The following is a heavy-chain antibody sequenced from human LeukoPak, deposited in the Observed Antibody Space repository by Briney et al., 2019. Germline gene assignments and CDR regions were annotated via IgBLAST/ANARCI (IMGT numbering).Heavy chain of an antibody. CDR2: ISSSSSTI. Sequence: GGSLRLSCAGSGFTFSSYSMNWVRQAPGKGLEWVSYISSSSSTIYYADSVKGRFTVSRDNAKNSLYLQMNSLRAEDTAVYYCARDPQGIAAPTTNHNWFDPWGQGTLVTVSS. V-gene: IGHV3-48*01. D-gene: IGHD6-13*01. CDR1: GFTFSSYS. J-gene: IGHJ5*02. CDR3: ARDPQGIAAPTTNHNWFDP.